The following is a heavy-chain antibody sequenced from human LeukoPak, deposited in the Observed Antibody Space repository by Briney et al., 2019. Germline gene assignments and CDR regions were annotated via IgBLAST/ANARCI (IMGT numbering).Heavy chain of an antibody. D-gene: IGHD3-10*01. Sequence: SETLSLTCTVSGGSISSHYWSWIRQPPGKGLEWIGYIYYSGSTNYNPSLKSRVTISVDTSKNQFSLKLSSVTAADTAVYYCARGPRITMVRGVIIDSDPLGCYDYWGQGTLVTVSS. CDR3: ARGPRITMVRGVIIDSDPLGCYDY. CDR1: GGSISSHY. J-gene: IGHJ4*02. CDR2: IYYSGST. V-gene: IGHV4-59*11.